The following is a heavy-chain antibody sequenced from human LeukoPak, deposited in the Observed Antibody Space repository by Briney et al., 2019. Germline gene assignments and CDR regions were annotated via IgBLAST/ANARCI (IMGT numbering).Heavy chain of an antibody. J-gene: IGHJ3*02. V-gene: IGHV4-30-2*01. CDR3: AREYYYDSSGYPLGGAFDI. D-gene: IGHD3-22*01. CDR2: IYHSGST. CDR1: GGSTSSGGYS. Sequence: SETLSLTCAVSGGSTSSGGYSWSWIRQPPGRGLEWIGYIYHSGSTYYNPSLKSRVTISVDRSKNQFSLKLSSVTAADTAVYYCAREYYYDSSGYPLGGAFDIWGQGTMVTVSS.